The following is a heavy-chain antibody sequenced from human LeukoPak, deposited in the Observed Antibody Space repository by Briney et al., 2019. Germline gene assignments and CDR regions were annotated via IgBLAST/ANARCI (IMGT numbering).Heavy chain of an antibody. V-gene: IGHV3-11*01. CDR1: GFTFSDYY. CDR3: ARDRAYYYDSSGYYCFDH. J-gene: IGHJ4*02. Sequence: GGSLRLSCAASGFTFSDYYMSWLRKAPGKGLEWVSYISFSGSPTQYADSVKGRFTISRDNAKNSLYLQMNSLRDEDTAVYYCARDRAYYYDSSGYYCFDHWGQGTLVTVSS. CDR2: ISFSGSPT. D-gene: IGHD3-22*01.